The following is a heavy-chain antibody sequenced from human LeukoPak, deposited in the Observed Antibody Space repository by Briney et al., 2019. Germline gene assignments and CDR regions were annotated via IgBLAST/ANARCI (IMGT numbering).Heavy chain of an antibody. Sequence: ASVKVSCKASGYTFTSYYMHWVRQAPGQGLEWMGIINPSGGSTSYAQKFQGRVTMTRNMSTSTVYMELSSLRPEDTAVYFCARSPETYYYGSGRYESTLLRWVGASDIWGQGTMLTVSS. V-gene: IGHV1-46*01. CDR3: ARSPETYYYGSGRYESTLLRWVGASDI. J-gene: IGHJ3*02. CDR1: GYTFTSYY. CDR2: INPSGGST. D-gene: IGHD3-10*01.